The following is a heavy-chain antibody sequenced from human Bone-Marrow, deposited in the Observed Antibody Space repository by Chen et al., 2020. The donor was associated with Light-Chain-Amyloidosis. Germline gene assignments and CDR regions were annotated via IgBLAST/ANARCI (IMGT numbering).Heavy chain of an antibody. CDR2: ITAYNGDK. CDR3: TRGARGWYGFFDF. J-gene: IGHJ4*01. V-gene: IGHV1-18*01. CDR1: XXXFTNYG. D-gene: IGHD6-19*01. Sequence: QVQLVQSGPELQKPGASVKVSCKAXXXXFTNYGIHWVRQAPGQGLEWMAWITAYNGDKKFGQKFQGRVTVTTDTSTNTAYMELTRLTSDDTATYFCTRGARGWYGFFDFWGHGTLVTVSS.